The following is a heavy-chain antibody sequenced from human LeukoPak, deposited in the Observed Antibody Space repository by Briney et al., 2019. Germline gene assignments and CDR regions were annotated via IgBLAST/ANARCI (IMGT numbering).Heavy chain of an antibody. V-gene: IGHV1-69*06. CDR1: GGTFSSYA. CDR2: IIPIFGTA. Sequence: SVKVSCKASGGTFSSYAISWVRQAPGQGLEWMGGIIPIFGTANYAQKFQGRVTITADKSTSTAYMELSSLRSEDTAVYYCATKRGYCSSTSCYGDYYYYAMDVWGKGTTVTVSS. J-gene: IGHJ6*04. CDR3: ATKRGYCSSTSCYGDYYYYAMDV. D-gene: IGHD2-2*01.